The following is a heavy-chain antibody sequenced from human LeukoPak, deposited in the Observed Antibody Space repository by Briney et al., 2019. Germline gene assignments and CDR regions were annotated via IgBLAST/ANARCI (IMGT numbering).Heavy chain of an antibody. CDR1: VGSISSGSYY. CDR3: AREWWIAAAGNPSYMDV. Sequence: SETLSLTCTVSVGSISSGSYYWRWLRQPAGKGLEWIGRIYTSGSTNYHPSLKSRLTITVDTSKNQFSLKLSSVTAADTAVYYCAREWWIAAAGNPSYMDVWGKGTTVTISS. CDR2: IYTSGST. V-gene: IGHV4-61*02. J-gene: IGHJ6*03. D-gene: IGHD6-13*01.